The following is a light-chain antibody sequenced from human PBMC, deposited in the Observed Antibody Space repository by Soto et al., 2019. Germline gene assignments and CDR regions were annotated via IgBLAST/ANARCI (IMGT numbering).Light chain of an antibody. CDR3: QQYSRAPIT. Sequence: EIVMTQSPATLSVSPGERATLSCRASQSVYNNLAWYQQKPGQAPRLLIHGASTRATGFPARFSGSGSGTDFTLTISSLQSEDSAVYYCQQYSRAPITFGQGTRLEIK. V-gene: IGKV3-15*01. CDR2: GAS. J-gene: IGKJ5*01. CDR1: QSVYNN.